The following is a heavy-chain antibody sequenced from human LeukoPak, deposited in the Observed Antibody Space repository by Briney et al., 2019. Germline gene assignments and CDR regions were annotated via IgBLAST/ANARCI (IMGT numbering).Heavy chain of an antibody. Sequence: PSETLSLTCAVSGYSISSGHYWGWIRQPPGKGLEWIGSIYHSGSTYYNPSLKSRVTISVDTSKNQFSLKLSSVTAADTAVYYCARHGRDGYNFWGQGTLVTVSS. V-gene: IGHV4-38-2*01. CDR2: IYHSGST. J-gene: IGHJ4*02. CDR1: GYSISSGHY. D-gene: IGHD5-24*01. CDR3: ARHGRDGYNF.